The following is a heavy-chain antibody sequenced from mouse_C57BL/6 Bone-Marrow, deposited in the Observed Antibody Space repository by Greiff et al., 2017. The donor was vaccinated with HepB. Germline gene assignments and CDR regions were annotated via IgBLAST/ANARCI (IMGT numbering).Heavy chain of an antibody. CDR2: IDPETGGT. J-gene: IGHJ3*01. Sequence: ESGAELVRPGASVTLSCKASGYTFTDYEMHWVKQTPVHGLEWIGAIDPETGGTAYNQKFKGKAILTADKSSSTAYMELRSLTSEDSAVYYCTRYNTTEFAYWGQGTLVTVSA. D-gene: IGHD1-1*01. V-gene: IGHV1-15*01. CDR1: GYTFTDYE. CDR3: TRYNTTEFAY.